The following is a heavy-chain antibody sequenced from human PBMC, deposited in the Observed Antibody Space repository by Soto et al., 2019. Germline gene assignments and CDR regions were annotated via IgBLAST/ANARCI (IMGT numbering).Heavy chain of an antibody. CDR1: GFTFSSYG. D-gene: IGHD5-12*01. Sequence: PGGSLRLSCAASGFTFSSYGMHLVRQSPGKGLEWVAVIWYDGSNKYYADSVKGRFTISRDNSKNTLYLQMNSLRAEDTAVYYCARARHNSGYAYGDYYYDYGMDVWGQGNXVTVSS. CDR3: ARARHNSGYAYGDYYYDYGMDV. J-gene: IGHJ6*02. V-gene: IGHV3-33*01. CDR2: IWYDGSNK.